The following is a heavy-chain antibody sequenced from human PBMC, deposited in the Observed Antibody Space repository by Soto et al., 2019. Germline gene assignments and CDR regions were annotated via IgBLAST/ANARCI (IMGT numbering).Heavy chain of an antibody. D-gene: IGHD1-26*01. CDR3: ARARRETFDP. CDR2: IYHSGST. CDR1: GGSISSGGYS. V-gene: IGHV4-30-2*01. Sequence: LSLTCAVSGGSISSGGYSWSWIRQPPGKGLEWIGYIYHSGSTYYNPSLKSRVTISVDRSKNQFSLKLSSVTAADTAVYYCARARRETFDPWGQGTLVTVSP. J-gene: IGHJ5*02.